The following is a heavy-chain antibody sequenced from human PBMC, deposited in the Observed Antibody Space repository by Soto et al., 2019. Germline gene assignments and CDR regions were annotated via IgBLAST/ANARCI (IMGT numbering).Heavy chain of an antibody. CDR3: ARAPGGSSSFVDY. J-gene: IGHJ4*02. CDR2: INAGNGNT. V-gene: IGHV1-3*05. Sequence: QVQLVQSGAEEKKPGAPVKVSCKASGYTFTSYAMHWVRQAPGQRLEWMGWINAGNGNTKYSQKFQGRVTITRDTSASTAYMELSSLRSEDTAVYYCARAPGGSSSFVDYWGQGTLVTVSS. D-gene: IGHD6-6*01. CDR1: GYTFTSYA.